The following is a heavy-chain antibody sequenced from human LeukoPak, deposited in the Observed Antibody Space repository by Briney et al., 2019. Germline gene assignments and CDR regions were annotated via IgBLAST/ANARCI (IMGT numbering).Heavy chain of an antibody. CDR2: IYHSGST. J-gene: IGHJ6*02. Sequence: RSSETLSLTCAVSGGSISSSNWWSWVRQPPGKGLEWIGEIYHSGSTNYNPSLKSRVTISVDTSKNQFSLKLSSVTAADTAVYYCARGNYGGNSYYYYGMDVWGQGTTVTVSS. CDR3: ARGNYGGNSYYYYGMDV. CDR1: GGSISSSNW. V-gene: IGHV4-4*02. D-gene: IGHD4-23*01.